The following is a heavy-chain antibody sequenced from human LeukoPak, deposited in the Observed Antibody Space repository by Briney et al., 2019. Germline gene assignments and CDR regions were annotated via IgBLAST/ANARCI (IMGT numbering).Heavy chain of an antibody. V-gene: IGHV4-59*01. CDR3: AYTDMSSGYPEYFQH. CDR1: GGSISSYY. J-gene: IGHJ1*01. Sequence: SETLSLTCTVSGGSISSYYWSWIRQPPGKGLEWIGYIYYSGSTNYNPSLKSRVTISVDTSKNQFSLKLSSVTAADTAVYYCAYTDMSSGYPEYFQHWGQGTLVTVSS. CDR2: IYYSGST. D-gene: IGHD3-22*01.